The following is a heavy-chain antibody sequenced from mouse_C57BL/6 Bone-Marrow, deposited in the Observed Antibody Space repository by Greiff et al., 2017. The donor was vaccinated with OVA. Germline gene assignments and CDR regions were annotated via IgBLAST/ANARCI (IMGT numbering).Heavy chain of an antibody. CDR2: IYPGNSDT. CDR1: GYTFTSYW. CDR3: TTRGFYYDYDDAMDY. D-gene: IGHD2-4*01. J-gene: IGHJ4*01. V-gene: IGHV1-5*01. Sequence: VQLQQSGTVLARPGASVKMSCKTSGYTFTSYWMHWVKQRPGQGLEWIGAIYPGNSDTSYNQKFKGKAKLTAVTSASTAYMELSSLTNEDSAVYYCTTRGFYYDYDDAMDYWGQGTSVTVSS.